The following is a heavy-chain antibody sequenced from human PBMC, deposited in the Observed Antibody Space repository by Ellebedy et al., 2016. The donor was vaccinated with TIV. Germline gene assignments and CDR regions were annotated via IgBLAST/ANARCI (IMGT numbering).Heavy chain of an antibody. CDR2: IYCGGNT. V-gene: IGHV3-53*01. D-gene: IGHD6-19*01. J-gene: IGHJ6*04. CDR3: ARARGWYGSDGMDV. Sequence: PGGSLRLSCAASGFTVSSNYMSWVRRAPGQGLGWVSVIYCGGNTDYAEHVEGRFTISRDNSKDTVYLQMNSLRAEDTAVYYCARARGWYGSDGMDVWGEGTTVTVSS. CDR1: GFTVSSNY.